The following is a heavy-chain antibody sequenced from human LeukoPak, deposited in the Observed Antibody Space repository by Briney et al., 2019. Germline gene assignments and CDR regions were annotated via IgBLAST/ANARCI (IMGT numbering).Heavy chain of an antibody. J-gene: IGHJ6*02. V-gene: IGHV1-3*01. D-gene: IGHD1-1*01. CDR1: GYTFTSYA. Sequence: ASVKVSCKASGYTFTSYALHGVRQAPGQRLECMGWINAGNGNTKYSQKFQGRVTITRDTSASTAYMELSSLRSEDTAVYYCARQLERPPTYDYYGMDVWGQGTTVTVSS. CDR2: INAGNGNT. CDR3: ARQLERPPTYDYYGMDV.